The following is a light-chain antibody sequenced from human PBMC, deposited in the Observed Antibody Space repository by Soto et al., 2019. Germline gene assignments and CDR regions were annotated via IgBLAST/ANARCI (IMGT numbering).Light chain of an antibody. CDR1: QSVSNN. V-gene: IGKV3-15*01. CDR2: AAS. Sequence: TQSPGTLSLSPGERATLSCRASQSVSNNYLAWYQQKPGQAPRLLIYAASTRATGIPARFSGSGSGTEFTLTISSLQSEDFAVYYCQQYHNWPPLTFGGGTKVDIK. J-gene: IGKJ4*01. CDR3: QQYHNWPPLT.